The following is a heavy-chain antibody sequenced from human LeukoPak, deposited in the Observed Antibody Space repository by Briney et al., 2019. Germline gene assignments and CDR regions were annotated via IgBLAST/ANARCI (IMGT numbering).Heavy chain of an antibody. CDR1: GYTFTSYG. J-gene: IGHJ4*02. CDR3: AILAAYSGSYRLFDY. Sequence: GASVKVSCKASGYTFTSYGISWVQQAPGQGLEWMGWISAYNGNTNYAQKLQGRVTMTTDTSTSTAYMELRSLRSDDTAVYYCAILAAYSGSYRLFDYWGQGTLVTVSS. D-gene: IGHD1-26*01. V-gene: IGHV1-18*04. CDR2: ISAYNGNT.